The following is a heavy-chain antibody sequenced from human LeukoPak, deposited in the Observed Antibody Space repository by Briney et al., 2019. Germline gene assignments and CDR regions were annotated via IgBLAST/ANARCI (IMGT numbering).Heavy chain of an antibody. Sequence: SETLSLTCTVSGGSISSGSYYWSWIRQPAGKGLEWIGRIYTSGSTNYNPSLKSRVTISVDTSKNQFSLKLSSVTAADTAVYYCARGRVLRYSRGYYYYMDVWGKGTTVTVSS. J-gene: IGHJ6*03. CDR1: GGSISSGSYY. V-gene: IGHV4-61*02. D-gene: IGHD3-9*01. CDR3: ARGRVLRYSRGYYYYMDV. CDR2: IYTSGST.